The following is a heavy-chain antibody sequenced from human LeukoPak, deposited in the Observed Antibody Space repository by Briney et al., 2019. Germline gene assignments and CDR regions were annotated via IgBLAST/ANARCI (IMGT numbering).Heavy chain of an antibody. CDR2: MNPNSGNT. CDR3: ARGGTRYCSSTSCYNWFDP. CDR1: GYTFTSYD. V-gene: IGHV1-8*01. J-gene: IGHJ5*02. D-gene: IGHD2-2*01. Sequence: ASVKVSCKASGYTFTSYDINWVRQATGQGLEWMGWMNPNSGNTGYAQKFQGRVTMTRNTSISTAYMELSSLRPEDTAVYYCARGGTRYCSSTSCYNWFDPWGQGTLVTVSS.